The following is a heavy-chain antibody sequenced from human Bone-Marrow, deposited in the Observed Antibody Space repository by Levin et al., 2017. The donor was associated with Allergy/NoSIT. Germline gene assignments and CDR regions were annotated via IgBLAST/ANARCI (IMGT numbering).Heavy chain of an antibody. CDR3: ARVSRRYYWGSYAFDI. D-gene: IGHD7-27*01. CDR2: MNPNSGNT. V-gene: IGHV1-8*01. Sequence: RASVKVSCKASGYTFTSYDINWVRQATGQGLEWMGWMNPNSGNTGYAQKFQGRVTMTRNTSISTAYMELSSLRSEDTAVYYCARVSRRYYWGSYAFDIWGQGTMVTVSS. CDR1: GYTFTSYD. J-gene: IGHJ3*02.